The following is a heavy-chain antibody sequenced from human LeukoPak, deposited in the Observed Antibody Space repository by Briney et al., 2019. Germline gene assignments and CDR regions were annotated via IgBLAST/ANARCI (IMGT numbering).Heavy chain of an antibody. CDR3: ARNYYMDV. CDR1: GFTFSDHY. Sequence: GGSLRLSCAASGFTFSDHYMDWVRQAPGKGLEWVGRSRNKANRYTTEYAASVQGRFTISRDDSKNYLYLQMNNLKTEDTAVYYCARNYYMDVWGKGTTVTVSS. V-gene: IGHV3-72*01. CDR2: SRNKANRYTT. J-gene: IGHJ6*03.